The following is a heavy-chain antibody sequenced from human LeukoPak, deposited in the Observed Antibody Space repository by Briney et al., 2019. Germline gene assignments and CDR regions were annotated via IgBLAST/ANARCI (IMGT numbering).Heavy chain of an antibody. CDR1: GYSFPYLW. D-gene: IGHD2/OR15-2a*01. J-gene: IGHJ4*02. Sequence: GEALNISCQGSGYSFPYLWMGWVRQIPGKGMGWIGIHFSGESDTRYTPPFQGQVNFSVHKSIITAYLKWSSPEASHTPLLFCARQEGNPKYYSDYWGQGTLGTVSS. CDR2: HFSGESDT. V-gene: IGHV5-51*01. CDR3: ARQEGNPKYYSDY.